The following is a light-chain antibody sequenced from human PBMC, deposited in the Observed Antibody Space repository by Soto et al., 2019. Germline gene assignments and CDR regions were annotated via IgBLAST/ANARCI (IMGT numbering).Light chain of an antibody. J-gene: IGKJ4*01. CDR2: GAS. CDR3: QQYGSSPLT. Sequence: EMVLTQSPGTLSLSPGERATLSCRASQSVSSSYLAWYQQKPGQAPRLLIYGASSRATGIPDRFSGSGSGTDFTLTISRLEPEDFAVYYCQQYGSSPLTFGGDTNVEIK. CDR1: QSVSSSY. V-gene: IGKV3-20*01.